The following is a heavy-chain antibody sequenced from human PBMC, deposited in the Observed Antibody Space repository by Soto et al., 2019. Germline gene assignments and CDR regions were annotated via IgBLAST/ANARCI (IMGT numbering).Heavy chain of an antibody. J-gene: IGHJ4*02. D-gene: IGHD4-4*01. CDR3: TTTLYSNTVPPEGY. CDR2: MSGRGTST. V-gene: IGHV3-23*01. CDR1: GFTFSTYT. Sequence: PGGSLRLSCAASGFTFSTYTMSWVRQAPGKGLEWVSDMSGRGTSTYYADSVKGRFTISRDNSESTLYLQMNSLRAEDTAVYYCTTTLYSNTVPPEGYWGQGTLVTVSS.